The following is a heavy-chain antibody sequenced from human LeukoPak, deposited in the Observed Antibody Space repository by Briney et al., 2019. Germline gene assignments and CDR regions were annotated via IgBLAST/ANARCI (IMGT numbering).Heavy chain of an antibody. Sequence: GGSLRLSCAASGFTFTAYGMHWVRQAPGKGLEWVAVISYDGSNKYYADSVKGRFTISRDNSKNTLYLQMNSLRTEDTAIYYCAKEDVVVITIRYFQHWGQGTLVTVSS. J-gene: IGHJ1*01. D-gene: IGHD3-22*01. V-gene: IGHV3-30*18. CDR1: GFTFTAYG. CDR3: AKEDVVVITIRYFQH. CDR2: ISYDGSNK.